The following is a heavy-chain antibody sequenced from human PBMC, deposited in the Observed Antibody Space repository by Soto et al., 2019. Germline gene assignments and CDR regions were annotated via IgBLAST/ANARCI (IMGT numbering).Heavy chain of an antibody. J-gene: IGHJ4*02. Sequence: GGSLRLSCAASGFTFSSYSMNWVRQAPGKGLEWVSYISSSSSTIYYADSVKGRFTISRDNAKNSLYLQMNSLRAEDTAVYYCARDPRLDYGDYARWGQGTLVTVSS. CDR2: ISSSSSTI. D-gene: IGHD4-17*01. CDR3: ARDPRLDYGDYAR. V-gene: IGHV3-48*01. CDR1: GFTFSSYS.